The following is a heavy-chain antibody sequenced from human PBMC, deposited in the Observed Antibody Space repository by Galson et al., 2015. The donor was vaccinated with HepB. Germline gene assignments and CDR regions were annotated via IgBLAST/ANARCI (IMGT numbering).Heavy chain of an antibody. J-gene: IGHJ4*02. V-gene: IGHV3-30*18. CDR3: AKELRRMVYAIKGGLEN. D-gene: IGHD2-8*01. CDR1: GFTFSSYG. CDR2: ISYDGSNK. Sequence: SLRLSCAASGFTFSSYGMHWVRQAPGKGLEWVAVISYDGSNKYYADSVKGRFTISRDNSKNTLYLQMNSLRAEDTAVYYCAKELRRMVYAIKGGLENWGQGTLVTVSS.